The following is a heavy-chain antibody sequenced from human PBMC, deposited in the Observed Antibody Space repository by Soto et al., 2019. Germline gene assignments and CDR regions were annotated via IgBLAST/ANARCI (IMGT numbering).Heavy chain of an antibody. CDR2: FSGSGGST. J-gene: IGHJ5*02. CDR1: GFTFSSYA. Sequence: GGSLRLSCAASGFTFSSYAMSWVRQAPGKGLEWVSAFSGSGGSTYYADSVKGRFTISRDNSKNTLYLQMNSLRAEDTAVYYCAKDGYSSPAGWFDPWGQGTLVTVSS. D-gene: IGHD6-13*01. CDR3: AKDGYSSPAGWFDP. V-gene: IGHV3-23*01.